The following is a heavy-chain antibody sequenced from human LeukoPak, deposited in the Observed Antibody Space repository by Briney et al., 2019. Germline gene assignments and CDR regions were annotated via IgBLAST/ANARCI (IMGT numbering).Heavy chain of an antibody. J-gene: IGHJ4*02. CDR2: INNDGSST. V-gene: IGHV3-74*01. CDR3: ARDLLTSYYYDSSGYDY. CDR1: GFTFSGYW. Sequence: GGSLRLSCAASGFTFSGYWIHWVRQAPGKGLVWVSRINNDGSSTTYADSVKGRFTISRDNAKNSLYLQMNSLRAEDTAVYYCARDLLTSYYYDSSGYDYWGQGTLVTVSS. D-gene: IGHD3-22*01.